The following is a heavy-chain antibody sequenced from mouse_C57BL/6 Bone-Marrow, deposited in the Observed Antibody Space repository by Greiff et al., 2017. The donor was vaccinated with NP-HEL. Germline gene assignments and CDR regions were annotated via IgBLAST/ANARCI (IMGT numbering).Heavy chain of an antibody. J-gene: IGHJ4*01. CDR3: ASLLPLYYYAMDY. Sequence: VQLQQSGAELARPGASVKLSCKASGYTFTSYGISWVKQRTGQGLEWIGEIYPRNGNTYYNEKFKGKATLTADKSSSTAYMELRSLTSEDSAVYFCASLLPLYYYAMDYWGQGTSVTVSS. V-gene: IGHV1-81*01. D-gene: IGHD1-1*01. CDR1: GYTFTSYG. CDR2: IYPRNGNT.